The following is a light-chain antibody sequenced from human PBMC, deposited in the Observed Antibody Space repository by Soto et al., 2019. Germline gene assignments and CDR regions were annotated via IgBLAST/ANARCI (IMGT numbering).Light chain of an antibody. Sequence: QSVLTQPASVSGSPGQSITISCTGSSSDIGAYNYVSWYQQQPGKAPKLMIYEVTYRPSGVSDRFSGSNYVNTAYLTISGLQPEDEADYYFSSYTTGSARVFGTGTKVTVL. CDR2: EVT. CDR1: SSDIGAYNY. J-gene: IGLJ1*01. V-gene: IGLV2-14*01. CDR3: SSYTTGSARV.